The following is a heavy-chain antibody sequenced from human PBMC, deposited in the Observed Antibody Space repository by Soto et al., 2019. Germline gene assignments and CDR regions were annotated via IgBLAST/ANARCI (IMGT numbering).Heavy chain of an antibody. V-gene: IGHV1-2*02. CDR2: INPHTGDT. D-gene: IGHD6-13*01. J-gene: IGHJ2*01. CDR3: AREVGAAPGARREWYLDL. CDR1: GYPLTDFY. Sequence: QVQLVQSGAEVNKPGASVTVSCKTSGYPLTDFYIHWVRQSPGQGLEWMAWINPHTGDTNTALKFQGRVTMNRDTSINTSFMELTRLSSDDTAVYYCAREVGAAPGARREWYLDLWGRGTLVSFSS.